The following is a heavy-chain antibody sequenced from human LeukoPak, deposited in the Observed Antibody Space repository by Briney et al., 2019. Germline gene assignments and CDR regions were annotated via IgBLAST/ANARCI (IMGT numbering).Heavy chain of an antibody. D-gene: IGHD5-24*01. Sequence: SETLSLTCTVSGGSISSYYWSWIRQPAGKGLEWIGRIYTSGSTNYNPSLKSRVTISVDTSKNQFSLKLSSVTAADTAVYYCARDGDGYNLYYYYCYMDVWGKGTTVTISS. J-gene: IGHJ6*03. CDR2: IYTSGST. CDR1: GGSISSYY. CDR3: ARDGDGYNLYYYYCYMDV. V-gene: IGHV4-4*07.